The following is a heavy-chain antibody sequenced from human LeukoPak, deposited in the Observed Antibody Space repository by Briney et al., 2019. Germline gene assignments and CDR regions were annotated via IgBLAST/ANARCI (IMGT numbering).Heavy chain of an antibody. CDR3: ARGGKATVVTM. J-gene: IGHJ4*02. CDR1: GGSINSYY. V-gene: IGHV4-4*07. D-gene: IGHD4-23*01. Sequence: SETLSLTCTVSGGSINSYYWSWIRQPAGKGLEWIGRIYSSGSTNYNPSLKSRVSMSVDTSKNRFSLKLTSVTAADTAVYYCARGGKATVVTMWGQGILVTVSS. CDR2: IYSSGST.